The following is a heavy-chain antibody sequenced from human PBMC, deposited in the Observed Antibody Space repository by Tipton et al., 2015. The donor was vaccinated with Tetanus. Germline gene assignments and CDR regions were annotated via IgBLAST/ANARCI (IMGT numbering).Heavy chain of an antibody. D-gene: IGHD5-18*01. CDR1: GFTFRSFD. V-gene: IGHV3-30*18. CDR2: ISYGGTDK. CDR3: AKDVLQVWSPHPYGMDV. Sequence: SLRLSCAGSGFTFRSFDMYWFRQSPGAGLEWVAAISYGGTDKYYADSVKGRFTISRDNSNNTLYLQVHSLSVEDTAVYYCAKDVLQVWSPHPYGMDVWGQGTTVTVSS. J-gene: IGHJ6*01.